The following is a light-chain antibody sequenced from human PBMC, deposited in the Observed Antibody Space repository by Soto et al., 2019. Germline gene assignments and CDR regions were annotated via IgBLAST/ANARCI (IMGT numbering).Light chain of an antibody. CDR3: LLSYSGARV. V-gene: IGLV7-46*01. CDR1: TGAVTSGHY. CDR2: DTS. J-gene: IGLJ3*02. Sequence: QAVVTQEPSLTVSPGGTVTLTCGSSTGAVTSGHYPYWFQQKPGQAPRTLTYDTSSRHSWTPARFSGSLLGGKAALTLSGAQPEDEADYYCLLSYSGARVFGGGTKLTVL.